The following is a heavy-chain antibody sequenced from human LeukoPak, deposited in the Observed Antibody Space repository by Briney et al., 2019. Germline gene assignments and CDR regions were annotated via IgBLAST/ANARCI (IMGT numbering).Heavy chain of an antibody. J-gene: IGHJ6*03. Sequence: GASVKVSCKASGYAFTGYYMHWVRQAPGQGLEWMGWINPNSGGTNYAQKFQGRVTMTRDTSISTAYMELSRLRSDDTAVYYCASQGGYCSGGSCYSGAYYYYYMDVWGKGTTVTVSS. CDR2: INPNSGGT. CDR3: ASQGGYCSGGSCYSGAYYYYYMDV. V-gene: IGHV1-2*02. D-gene: IGHD2-15*01. CDR1: GYAFTGYY.